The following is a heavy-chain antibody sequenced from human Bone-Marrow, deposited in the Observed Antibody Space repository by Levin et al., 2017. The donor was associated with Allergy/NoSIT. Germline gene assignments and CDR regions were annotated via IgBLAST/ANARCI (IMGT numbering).Heavy chain of an antibody. J-gene: IGHJ4*02. Sequence: PGGSLRLSCAASGFTFSNAWMSWVRQAPGKGLEWVGRIKSKTDGGTTDYAAPVKGRFTISRDDSKNTLYLQMNSLKTEDTAVYYCTTVPLRYFDWLLSNWGQGTLVTVSS. V-gene: IGHV3-15*01. CDR3: TTVPLRYFDWLLSN. CDR2: IKSKTDGGTT. CDR1: GFTFSNAW. D-gene: IGHD3-9*01.